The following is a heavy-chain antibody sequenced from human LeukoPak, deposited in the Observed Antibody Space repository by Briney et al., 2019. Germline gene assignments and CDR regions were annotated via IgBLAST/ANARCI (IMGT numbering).Heavy chain of an antibody. J-gene: IGHJ4*02. Sequence: ASVKVSCKASGYIFTNYYMHWVRQAPGQGLEWMGWINPNSGGTNYAQKFQGRVTMTRDTSISTAYMELSRLRSDDTAVYYCARAVAAAGTLRLGYWGQGTLVTVSS. D-gene: IGHD6-13*01. CDR1: GYIFTNYY. CDR2: INPNSGGT. V-gene: IGHV1-2*02. CDR3: ARAVAAAGTLRLGY.